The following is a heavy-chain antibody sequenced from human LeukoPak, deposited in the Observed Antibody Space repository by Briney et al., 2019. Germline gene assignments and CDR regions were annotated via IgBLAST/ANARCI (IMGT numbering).Heavy chain of an antibody. Sequence: PGGSLRLSCAASGFTFSSYAMHWVRQAPGKGLEWVAVISYDGSNKYYADSVKGRFTISRDNSKNTLYLQMNSLRAEDTAVYYCARASGSAAITTLTGTTDNYFDYWGQGTLVTVSS. V-gene: IGHV3-30-3*01. D-gene: IGHD1-7*01. J-gene: IGHJ4*02. CDR1: GFTFSSYA. CDR2: ISYDGSNK. CDR3: ARASGSAAITTLTGTTDNYFDY.